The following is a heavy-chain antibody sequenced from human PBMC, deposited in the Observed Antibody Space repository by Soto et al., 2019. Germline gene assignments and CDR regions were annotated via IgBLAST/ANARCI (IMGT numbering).Heavy chain of an antibody. V-gene: IGHV3-23*01. Sequence: EVQLLESGGGWVQPGGSLRLSCAGSGFTFSSYGMSWVRQAPGKGLEWVSAISGSGGSTYYADSVKGRFTISRDNSKNTLYLQMNSLRAEDTAVYYCAKDYVWGTYRPSEDDYWGQGTLVTVSS. J-gene: IGHJ4*02. D-gene: IGHD3-16*02. CDR3: AKDYVWGTYRPSEDDY. CDR1: GFTFSSYG. CDR2: ISGSGGST.